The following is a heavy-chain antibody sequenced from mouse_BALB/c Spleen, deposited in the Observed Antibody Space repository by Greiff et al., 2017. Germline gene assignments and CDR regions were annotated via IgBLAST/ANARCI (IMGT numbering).Heavy chain of an antibody. CDR2: INPYNDGT. CDR3: ARGGDGYRKYFDV. D-gene: IGHD2-3*01. CDR1: GYTFTSYV. V-gene: IGHV1-14*01. Sequence: EVQLQESGPELVKPGASVKMSCKASGYTFTSYVMHWVKQKPGQGLEWIGYINPYNDGTKYNEKFKGKATLTSDKSSSTAYMELSSLTSEDSAVYYCARGGDGYRKYFDVWGAGTTVTVSS. J-gene: IGHJ1*01.